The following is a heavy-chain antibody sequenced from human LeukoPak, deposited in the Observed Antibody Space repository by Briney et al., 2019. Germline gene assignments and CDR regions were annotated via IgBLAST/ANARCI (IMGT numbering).Heavy chain of an antibody. Sequence: GGSLRLSCAASGFTFSNAWMNWVRQAPGKGLEWVSSISSSSSYIYYADSVKGRFTISRDNAKNSLYLQMNSLRAEDTAVYYCARDLSYGDYGDYYYYMDVWGKGTTVTVSS. V-gene: IGHV3-21*01. CDR1: GFTFSNAW. CDR2: ISSSSSYI. CDR3: ARDLSYGDYGDYYYYMDV. J-gene: IGHJ6*03. D-gene: IGHD4-17*01.